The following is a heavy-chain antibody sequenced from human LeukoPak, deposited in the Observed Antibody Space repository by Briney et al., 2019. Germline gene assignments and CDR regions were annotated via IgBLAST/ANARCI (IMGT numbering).Heavy chain of an antibody. CDR1: VLIFSIYG. V-gene: IGHV3-30*18. CDR3: AKFWTGRPTGDAFDI. Sequence: PGRSLRLSCAASVLIFSIYGMHWVRHAPGKGLEWVAVISYDGSNKYYADSVEERFTISRHNSKNTLYLQINSLRAEDTAVYYCAKFWTGRPTGDAFDIWGQGTIVPV. J-gene: IGHJ3*02. CDR2: ISYDGSNK. D-gene: IGHD3/OR15-3a*01.